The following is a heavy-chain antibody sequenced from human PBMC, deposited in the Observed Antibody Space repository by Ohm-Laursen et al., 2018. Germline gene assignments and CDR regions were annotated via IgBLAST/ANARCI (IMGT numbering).Heavy chain of an antibody. Sequence: ASVKVSCKASGFTFSSSAMQWVRQARGQRLEWIGWIVVGSGHTNYAQKFQERVTITRDMSTSTVYMEVRSLTSEDTAEYYCAATLMAAAGTSFFAIDVWGQGTTVTVSS. V-gene: IGHV1-58*02. J-gene: IGHJ6*02. D-gene: IGHD6-13*01. CDR2: IVVGSGHT. CDR3: AATLMAAAGTSFFAIDV. CDR1: GFTFSSSA.